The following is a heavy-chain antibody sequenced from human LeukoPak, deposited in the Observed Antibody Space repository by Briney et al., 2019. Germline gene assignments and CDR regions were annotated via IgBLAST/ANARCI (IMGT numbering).Heavy chain of an antibody. CDR3: AKLVAAAVDDAFDI. CDR1: GFTFSSYG. J-gene: IGHJ3*02. Sequence: PGRSLRLSCAASGFTFSSYGMHWVRQAPGKGLEWVAVISYDGSNKYYADSVKGRFTISRDNSMNTLYLQMNSLRAEDTAVYYCAKLVAAAVDDAFDIWGQGTMVTVSS. V-gene: IGHV3-30*18. D-gene: IGHD6-13*01. CDR2: ISYDGSNK.